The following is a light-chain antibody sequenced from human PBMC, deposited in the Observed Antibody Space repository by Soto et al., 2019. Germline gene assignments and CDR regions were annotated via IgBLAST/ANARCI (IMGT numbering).Light chain of an antibody. J-gene: IGKJ3*01. V-gene: IGKV1-12*01. CDR3: QQFDAYPFT. Sequence: DIQMTQSPSSVSASVGDRVTITCRASQGISSWLAWYQQKPGKAPKLLIYDASTLESGVPSRFSGRRSGTEFTLTVSSLQPEDFATYYCQQFDAYPFTFGPGTKVDIK. CDR1: QGISSW. CDR2: DAS.